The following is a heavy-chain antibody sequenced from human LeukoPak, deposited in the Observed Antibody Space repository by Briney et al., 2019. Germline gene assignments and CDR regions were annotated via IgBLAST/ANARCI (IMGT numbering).Heavy chain of an antibody. D-gene: IGHD3-22*01. Sequence: GGSLRLSCAASGFTFSSYAMSWVRQAPGKGLEWVSAISGSGGSTYYADSVKGRFTISRDNAKNSLYLQMNSLRAEDTAVYYCARDGIVVAQADAFDIWGQGTMVTVSS. J-gene: IGHJ3*02. CDR3: ARDGIVVAQADAFDI. CDR1: GFTFSSYA. CDR2: ISGSGGST. V-gene: IGHV3-23*01.